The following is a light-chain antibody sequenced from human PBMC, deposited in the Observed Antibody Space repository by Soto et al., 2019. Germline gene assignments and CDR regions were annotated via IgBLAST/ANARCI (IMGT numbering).Light chain of an antibody. J-gene: IGKJ5*01. Sequence: EIVITQSPATLSVSPGERATLSCRASQSVSSNLAWYQQKPGQAPRLLSYGASTRATGIPARFSGSGSGTEFTLTSSSLQSADFAVYYCQQYNNWPLTFGQGTPLEI. CDR3: QQYNNWPLT. CDR1: QSVSSN. V-gene: IGKV3-15*01. CDR2: GAS.